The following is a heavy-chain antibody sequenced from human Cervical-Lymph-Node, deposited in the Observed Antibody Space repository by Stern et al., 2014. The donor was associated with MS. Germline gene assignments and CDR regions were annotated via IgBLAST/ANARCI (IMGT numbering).Heavy chain of an antibody. CDR3: ARYTVRDWFDP. Sequence: QVQLQQWGAGLLKPSETLSLTCAVYGGSFSGYYWSWIRQSPGKGLAWMGEINHSGNNNYNPSLKSRVTISTDKSRSQFSLKLGSVTAADTAVYYCARYTVRDWFDPWGQGTLVIVSS. CDR1: GGSFSGYY. D-gene: IGHD4-17*01. CDR2: INHSGNN. V-gene: IGHV4-34*01. J-gene: IGHJ5*02.